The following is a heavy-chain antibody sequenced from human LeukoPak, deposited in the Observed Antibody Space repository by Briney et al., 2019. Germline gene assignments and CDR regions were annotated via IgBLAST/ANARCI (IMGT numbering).Heavy chain of an antibody. CDR2: IYSSGTT. V-gene: IGHV4-4*07. CDR1: GGSISGFH. CDR3: ARGAYSFDY. Sequence: PPETLSLICTVSGGSISGFHWSWLRQPAGKGLEWIGRIYSSGTTNYNPSLKSRVTMSVDTSKNQFSLRLSSVTAADTAVYYCARGAYSFDYWGQGTLVTVSS. J-gene: IGHJ4*02.